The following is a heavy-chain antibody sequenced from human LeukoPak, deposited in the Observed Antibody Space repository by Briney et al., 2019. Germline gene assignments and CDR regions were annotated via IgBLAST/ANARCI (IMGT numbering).Heavy chain of an antibody. V-gene: IGHV3-23*01. Sequence: GGSLRLSCVVSGFTVSGYSMNRVRQAPGKGLEWVSAISGSGGSTFYADSVKGRFTISRDNSKNTLYLQMNSLRAEDTAVYYCAKDAAYYYDSSGYYSDYWGQGTLVTVSS. CDR3: AKDAAYYYDSSGYYSDY. CDR1: GFTVSGYS. CDR2: ISGSGGST. J-gene: IGHJ4*02. D-gene: IGHD3-22*01.